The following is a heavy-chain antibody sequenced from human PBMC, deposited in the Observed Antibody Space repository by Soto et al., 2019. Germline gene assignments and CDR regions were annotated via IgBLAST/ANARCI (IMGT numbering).Heavy chain of an antibody. CDR3: ISHSPEDMIRT. CDR2: IRNKANSYAT. J-gene: IGHJ4*02. D-gene: IGHD2-15*01. V-gene: IGHV3-73*02. CDR1: GFTFSGSS. Sequence: EVQLVESGGGLVQPGGSLKLSCAASGFTFSGSSVHWVRQASGKGLEWVGRIRNKANSYATADAASVRGRFTISRDDSKKTAFLQMNSLNTEDTAVYYCISHSPEDMIRTWGQGTLVTVSS.